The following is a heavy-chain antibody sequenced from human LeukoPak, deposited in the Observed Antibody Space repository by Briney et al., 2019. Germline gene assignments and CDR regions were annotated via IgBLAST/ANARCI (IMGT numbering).Heavy chain of an antibody. V-gene: IGHV4-59*11. J-gene: IGHJ4*02. Sequence: SETLSLTRTVSGGSISSHYWCWIRQPPGKGPEWIGYIYYSGSTNYNPSLKSRVTISVDTSKNQFSLKLSSVTAADTAVYYCGSSGWYGPFDYWGQGTLVTVSS. CDR2: IYYSGST. CDR3: GSSGWYGPFDY. D-gene: IGHD6-19*01. CDR1: GGSISSHY.